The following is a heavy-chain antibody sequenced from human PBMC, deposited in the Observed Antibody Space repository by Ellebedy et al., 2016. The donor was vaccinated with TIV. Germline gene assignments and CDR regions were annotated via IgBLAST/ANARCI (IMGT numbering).Heavy chain of an antibody. J-gene: IGHJ4*02. V-gene: IGHV1-18*01. Sequence: AASVKVSCKASGYTFSSYGIGWVRQAPGQGLEWMGWISAYNGNTNYAQKLQGRVTMTTDTSTSTAYMELRSLRSDDTAVYYCARDRRVSIAARPPLGYWGQGTLVTVSS. CDR3: ARDRRVSIAARPPLGY. CDR1: GYTFSSYG. D-gene: IGHD6-6*01. CDR2: ISAYNGNT.